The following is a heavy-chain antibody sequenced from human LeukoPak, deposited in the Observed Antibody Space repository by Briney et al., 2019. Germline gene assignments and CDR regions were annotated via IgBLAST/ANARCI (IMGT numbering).Heavy chain of an antibody. V-gene: IGHV4-30-4*01. D-gene: IGHD6-19*01. CDR3: ARGISYSSGWRHASSLEH. Sequence: SETLSLTCTVSGGSISSGDYYWSWIRQPPGKGLEWIGYIYYSGSTYYNPSLKSRVTISVDTSKNQFSLKLSSVTAADTAVYYCARGISYSSGWRHASSLEHWGQGTLVTVSS. J-gene: IGHJ1*01. CDR2: IYYSGST. CDR1: GGSISSGDYY.